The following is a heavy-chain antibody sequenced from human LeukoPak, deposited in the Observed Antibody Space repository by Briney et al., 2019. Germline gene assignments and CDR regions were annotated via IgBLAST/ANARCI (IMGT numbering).Heavy chain of an antibody. CDR1: GFTFSSYS. V-gene: IGHV3-21*01. CDR3: ARASVGYYFDY. Sequence: GGSLRLSCAASGFTFSSYSMNWVRQAPGKGLEWVSSISSSSSYIYYADSVKGRFTIPRDNAKNSLYLQMDSLRAEDTAVYYCARASVGYYFDYWGQGTLVTVSS. D-gene: IGHD2-15*01. J-gene: IGHJ4*02. CDR2: ISSSSSYI.